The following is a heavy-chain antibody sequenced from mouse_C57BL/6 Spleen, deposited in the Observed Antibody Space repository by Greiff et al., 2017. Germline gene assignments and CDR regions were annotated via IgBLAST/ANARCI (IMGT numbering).Heavy chain of an antibody. J-gene: IGHJ4*01. V-gene: IGHV5-17*01. D-gene: IGHD2-3*01. CDR2: ISSGSSTI. CDR3: ARKNDGYSYYYAMDY. CDR1: GFTFSDYG. Sequence: EVKLEESGGGLVKPGGSLKLSCAASGFTFSDYGMHWVRQAPEKGLEWVAYISSGSSTIYYADTVKGRFTISRDNAKNTLFLQMTSLRSEDTAMYYCARKNDGYSYYYAMDYWGQGTSVTVSS.